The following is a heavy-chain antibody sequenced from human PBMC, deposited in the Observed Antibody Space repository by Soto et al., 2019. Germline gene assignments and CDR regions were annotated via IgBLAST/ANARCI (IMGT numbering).Heavy chain of an antibody. CDR1: GGTLSSYT. D-gene: IGHD2-21*02. V-gene: IGHV1-69*02. J-gene: IGHJ6*03. Sequence: QVQLVQSGAEVQKPGSSLRVSCEASGGTLSSYTFNWVRQAPGQGLEWMGRIIPVLNITNYAQNFKGRVTITAVKSTSTVYMELSSLRSDDSAFYYCPRGVWVTDGGMNYYYYYMDVRGKGSTVTVSS. CDR2: IIPVLNIT. CDR3: PRGVWVTDGGMNYYYYYMDV.